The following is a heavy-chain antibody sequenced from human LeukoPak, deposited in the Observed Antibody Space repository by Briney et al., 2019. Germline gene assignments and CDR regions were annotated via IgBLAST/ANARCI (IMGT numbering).Heavy chain of an antibody. D-gene: IGHD6-13*01. CDR3: AKRVAAAGRTYYFGY. Sequence: GGSLRLSCAASGFTFSSHAMSWVRQAPGKGLEWVSVIGTSISDTYYADSVKGRFTISRDNSKNTVYLQVNSLRAEDTAVYYCAKRVAAAGRTYYFGYWGQGTLVIVSS. J-gene: IGHJ4*02. V-gene: IGHV3-23*01. CDR2: IGTSISDT. CDR1: GFTFSSHA.